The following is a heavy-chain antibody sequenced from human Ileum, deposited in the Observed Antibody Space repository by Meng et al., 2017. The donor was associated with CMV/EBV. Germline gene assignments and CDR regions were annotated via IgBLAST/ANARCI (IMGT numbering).Heavy chain of an antibody. CDR2: INSDGSDT. V-gene: IGHV3-74*01. CDR3: ARLKSEEEDH. J-gene: IGHJ4*02. D-gene: IGHD3-3*01. CDR1: GFTLSSYW. Sequence: GGSLRLSCAASGFTLSSYWMSWVRQAPGKGLVWVSCINSDGSDTRYADSVKGRFTISRDNAKNTLYLQMNSLRLEDTAVYYCARLKSEEEDHWGQGTMVTVSS.